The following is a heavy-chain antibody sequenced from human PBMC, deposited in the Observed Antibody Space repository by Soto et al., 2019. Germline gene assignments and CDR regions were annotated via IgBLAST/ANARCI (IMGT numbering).Heavy chain of an antibody. J-gene: IGHJ5*02. Sequence: ETLSLTCTVSGGSISSYYWSWIRQPPGKGLEWIGYIYYSGSTNYNPSLKSRVTISVDTSKNQFSLKLGSVTAADTAVYYCARDSLDFWSGYSYNWFAPWGQGTLVTVSS. CDR3: ARDSLDFWSGYSYNWFAP. CDR1: GGSISSYY. D-gene: IGHD3-3*01. CDR2: IYYSGST. V-gene: IGHV4-59*01.